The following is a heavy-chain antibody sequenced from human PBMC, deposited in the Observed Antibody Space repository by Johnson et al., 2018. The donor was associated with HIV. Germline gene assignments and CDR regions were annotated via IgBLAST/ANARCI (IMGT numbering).Heavy chain of an antibody. D-gene: IGHD3-10*01. CDR3: AVLWFGELWAFDI. V-gene: IGHV3-66*01. CDR2: IYSGGST. J-gene: IGHJ3*02. Sequence: VQLVESGGGLVQPGGSLRLSCAASGFTVSSNYMSWVRQAPGKGLEWVSVIYSGGSTYYADSVKGRFTISRDNAKNSLYLQMNSLRAEDTALYYCAVLWFGELWAFDIWGQGTKVTVSS. CDR1: GFTVSSNY.